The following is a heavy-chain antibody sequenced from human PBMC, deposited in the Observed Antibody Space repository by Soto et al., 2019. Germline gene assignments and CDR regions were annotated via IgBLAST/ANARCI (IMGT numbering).Heavy chain of an antibody. CDR1: GYSFTSYW. CDR3: ATHRTPLSDYYGMDV. V-gene: IGHV5-51*01. J-gene: IGHJ6*02. D-gene: IGHD6-25*01. Sequence: GESLKISCKGSGYSFTSYWIGWVRQMPGKGLEWMGIIYPGDSDTRYSPSFQGQVTISADKSISTAYLQWSSLKASDTAMYYCATHRTPLSDYYGMDVWGQGTTVTVSS. CDR2: IYPGDSDT.